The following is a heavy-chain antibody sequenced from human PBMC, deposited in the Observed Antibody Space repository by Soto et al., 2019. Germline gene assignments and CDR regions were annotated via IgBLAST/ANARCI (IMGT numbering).Heavy chain of an antibody. Sequence: GASVKVSCKASGGTFSSYTISWVRQARGQGVEGMGRIIPILGIANYAQKFQGRVTITADKSTSTAYMELSSLRSEDTAVYYCAYKDVGYCSSTSCYNYWFDPWGQGTLVPVSS. J-gene: IGHJ5*02. CDR2: IIPILGIA. CDR3: AYKDVGYCSSTSCYNYWFDP. CDR1: GGTFSSYT. V-gene: IGHV1-69*02. D-gene: IGHD2-2*02.